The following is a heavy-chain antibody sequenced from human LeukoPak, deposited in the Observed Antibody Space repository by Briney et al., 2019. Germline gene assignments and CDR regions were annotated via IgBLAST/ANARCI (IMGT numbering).Heavy chain of an antibody. CDR1: GYTFTSYG. Sequence: GASVKVSCKASGYTFTSYGISWVRQAPGQGLEWMACINPNSGGTNYAQKFQGRVTMTRDTSISTAYMELSRLRSDDTAVYYCARAYDDSSGYYFVPDYWGQGTLVTVSS. CDR2: INPNSGGT. D-gene: IGHD3-22*01. CDR3: ARAYDDSSGYYFVPDY. J-gene: IGHJ4*02. V-gene: IGHV1-2*02.